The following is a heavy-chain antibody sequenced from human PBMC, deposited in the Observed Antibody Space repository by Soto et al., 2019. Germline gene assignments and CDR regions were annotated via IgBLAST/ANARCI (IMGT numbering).Heavy chain of an antibody. D-gene: IGHD2-2*01. CDR1: GFTFSSHG. CDR3: AKERMEQYQVRPFFDY. CDR2: ISYDGSNK. V-gene: IGHV3-30*18. Sequence: QVLLVESGGGVVQPGRSLRLSCAASGFTFSSHGMHWLRQAPGKGLEWVAVISYDGSNKYYADSVRGRFTISRDNSKNNVDLQMTSLRVEDTAVYYCAKERMEQYQVRPFFDYWGQGTLVTVSS. J-gene: IGHJ4*02.